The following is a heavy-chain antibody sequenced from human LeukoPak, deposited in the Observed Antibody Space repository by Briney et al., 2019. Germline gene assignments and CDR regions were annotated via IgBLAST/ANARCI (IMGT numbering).Heavy chain of an antibody. Sequence: SETLSLTCAVYGGSFSGYYWSWIRQPPGKGLEWIGEINHSGSTNYNPSLKSRVTISVDTSKNQFSLKLSSVTAADTAVYYCARALGDYWGQGALVTVSS. D-gene: IGHD7-27*01. CDR3: ARALGDY. CDR2: INHSGST. CDR1: GGSFSGYY. J-gene: IGHJ4*02. V-gene: IGHV4-34*01.